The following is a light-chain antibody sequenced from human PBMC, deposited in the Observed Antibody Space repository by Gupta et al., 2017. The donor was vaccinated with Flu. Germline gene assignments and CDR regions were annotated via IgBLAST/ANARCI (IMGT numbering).Light chain of an antibody. CDR3: QQRSNWPPT. Sequence: EIVLTQSPATLSLSPGERATLSCRASQSVSSYLAWYQQKPGQAPTLLIYDASNRATGIPARFSGSGSGTDFTLTISSLEPEDFAVYYWQQRSNWPPTFGGGTKVQIK. CDR1: QSVSSY. J-gene: IGKJ4*01. CDR2: DAS. V-gene: IGKV3-11*01.